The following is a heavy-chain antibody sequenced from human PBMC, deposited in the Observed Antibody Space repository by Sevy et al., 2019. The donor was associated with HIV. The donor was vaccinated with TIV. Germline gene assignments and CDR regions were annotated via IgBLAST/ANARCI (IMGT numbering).Heavy chain of an antibody. D-gene: IGHD3-22*01. CDR3: AKDLYNISSAYSDY. CDR1: GYTFSSYA. Sequence: ASVQVSCKASGYTFSSYAMNWVRQARGQGLEWMGWIKTNTGNPTYAQGFTGRFVFYLDTSVSTAYLQISSLKAEDTAGYYCAKDLYNISSAYSDYWGQGTLVTVSS. J-gene: IGHJ4*02. CDR2: IKTNTGNP. V-gene: IGHV7-4-1*02.